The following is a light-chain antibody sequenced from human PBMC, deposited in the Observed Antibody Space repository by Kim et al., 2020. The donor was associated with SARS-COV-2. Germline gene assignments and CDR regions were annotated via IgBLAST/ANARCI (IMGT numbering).Light chain of an antibody. CDR3: GADHGSGSNFVWV. J-gene: IGLJ3*02. CDR1: SGYSNYR. Sequence: QPVLTQSPSASASLGASVTLACTLSSGYSNYRVDWYQQRPGKGPRFVMRVGTGGIVGSKGDGIPDRFSALGSGLNRYLTIKKIQEEDEGDYHCGADHGSGSNFVWVFGGGTKLTVL. CDR2: VGTGGIVG. V-gene: IGLV9-49*01.